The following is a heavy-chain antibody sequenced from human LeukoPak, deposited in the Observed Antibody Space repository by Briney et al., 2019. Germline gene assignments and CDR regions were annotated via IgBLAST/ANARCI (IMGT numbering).Heavy chain of an antibody. CDR2: INHSGST. CDR3: ARGPPIVVVVAATPFYFDY. J-gene: IGHJ4*02. D-gene: IGHD2-15*01. CDR1: GGSFSGYY. Sequence: SETLSLTCAVYGGSFSGYYWSWIRQPPGKGLEWIGEINHSGSTNYNPSLKSRVTRSVDTSKNQFSLKLSSVTAADTAVYYCARGPPIVVVVAATPFYFDYWGQGTLVTVSS. V-gene: IGHV4-34*01.